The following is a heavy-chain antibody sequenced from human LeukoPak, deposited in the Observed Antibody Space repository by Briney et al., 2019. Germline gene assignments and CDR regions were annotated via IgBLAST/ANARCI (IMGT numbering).Heavy chain of an antibody. D-gene: IGHD2-2*01. Sequence: ETLSLTCAVYGGSFSGYYWSWIRQPPGKGLEWIGEINHSGSTNYNPSLKSRVTISVDTSKNQFSLKLSSVTAADTAVYYCARSRLGGIVVVPAARRLLFDYWGQGTLVTVSS. CDR1: GGSFSGYY. CDR3: ARSRLGGIVVVPAARRLLFDY. J-gene: IGHJ4*02. V-gene: IGHV4-34*01. CDR2: INHSGST.